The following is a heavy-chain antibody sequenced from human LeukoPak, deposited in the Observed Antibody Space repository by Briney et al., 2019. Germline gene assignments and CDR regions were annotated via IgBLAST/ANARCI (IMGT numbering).Heavy chain of an antibody. CDR1: GGSISSSSYY. Sequence: SETLSLTCTVSGGSISSSSYYWGWIRQPPGKGLEWIGSIYYSGSTYYNPSLKSRVTISVDTSKNHFSLKLSSVTAADTAVYYCARHRYTSSWYLFGWFDPWGQGTLVTVSS. V-gene: IGHV4-39*01. J-gene: IGHJ5*02. CDR2: IYYSGST. D-gene: IGHD6-13*01. CDR3: ARHRYTSSWYLFGWFDP.